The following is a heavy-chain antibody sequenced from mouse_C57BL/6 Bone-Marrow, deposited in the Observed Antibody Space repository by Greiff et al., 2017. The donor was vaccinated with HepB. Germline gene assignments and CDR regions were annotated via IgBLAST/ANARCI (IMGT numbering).Heavy chain of an antibody. J-gene: IGHJ3*01. CDR1: GFTFSSYA. D-gene: IGHD2-5*01. V-gene: IGHV5-4*01. Sequence: EVHLVESGGGLVKPGGSLKLSCAASGFTFSSYAMSWVRQTPEKRLEWVATISDGGSYTYYPDNVKGRFTISRDNAKNNLYLQMSHLKSEDTAMYYCARDGNPYYSNYVGFAYWGQGTLVTVSA. CDR2: ISDGGSYT. CDR3: ARDGNPYYSNYVGFAY.